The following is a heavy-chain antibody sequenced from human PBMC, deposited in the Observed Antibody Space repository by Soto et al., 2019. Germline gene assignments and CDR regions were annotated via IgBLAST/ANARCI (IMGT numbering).Heavy chain of an antibody. J-gene: IGHJ2*01. CDR3: ARGPMTTVTTWGDWYFVL. CDR2: IWYDGTNK. CDR1: GFTFSSYG. Sequence: QVQLVESGGGVVQPGRSLRLSCATSGFTFSSYGMHWVRQGPGKGLEWVAVIWYDGTNKYYADSVNGRFTISRDDSKNRLYLQMNSLGAEDTAVYYCARGPMTTVTTWGDWYFVLWGLGTLVTVSS. V-gene: IGHV3-33*01. D-gene: IGHD4-17*01.